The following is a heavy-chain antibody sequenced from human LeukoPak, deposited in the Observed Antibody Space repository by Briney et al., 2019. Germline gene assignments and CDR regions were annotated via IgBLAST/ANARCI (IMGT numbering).Heavy chain of an antibody. J-gene: IGHJ4*02. CDR3: AREKGRGVISPYYDY. CDR1: GFTFSSYA. D-gene: IGHD3-10*01. V-gene: IGHV3-30*14. CDR2: ISYDGSNK. Sequence: GGSLRLSCAASGFTFSSYAMHWVRQAPGKGLEWVAAISYDGSNKYSADSVKGRFTISRDTSKNTLSLQMNSLRVEDTAVYYCAREKGRGVISPYYDYWGQGTLVTVS.